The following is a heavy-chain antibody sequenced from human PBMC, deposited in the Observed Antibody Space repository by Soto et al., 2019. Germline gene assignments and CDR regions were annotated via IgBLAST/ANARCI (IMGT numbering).Heavy chain of an antibody. Sequence: SETLSLTCTVSGGSMSTYYWSWIRQPPGKGLEWIGYIYYSGSTNYNPSLKSRVSISVDTSKNQFSLKLSSVTAVDTAVYYCARRYGASFDYWGQGTLVTVSS. V-gene: IGHV4-59*01. CDR1: GGSMSTYY. J-gene: IGHJ4*02. CDR3: ARRYGASFDY. D-gene: IGHD4-17*01. CDR2: IYYSGST.